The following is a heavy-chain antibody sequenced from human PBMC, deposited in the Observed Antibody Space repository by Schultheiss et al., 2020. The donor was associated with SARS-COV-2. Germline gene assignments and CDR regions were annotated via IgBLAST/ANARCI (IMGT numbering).Heavy chain of an antibody. J-gene: IGHJ6*02. Sequence: SQTLSLTCTVSGGSISSGGYYWSWIRQHPGKGLEWIGYIYYSGRTYYNPSLKSRVTISVDTSKNQFSLKLSSVTAADTAVYYCARATVTTYSNYYGMDVWGQGTTVTVSS. CDR3: ARATVTTYSNYYGMDV. CDR2: IYYSGRT. CDR1: GGSISSGGYY. D-gene: IGHD4-17*01. V-gene: IGHV4-31*03.